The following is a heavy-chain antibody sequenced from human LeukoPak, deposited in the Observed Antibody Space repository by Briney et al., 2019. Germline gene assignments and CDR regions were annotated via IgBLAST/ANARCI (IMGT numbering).Heavy chain of an antibody. CDR1: GGSISSYY. V-gene: IGHV4-59*01. CDR2: IYYSGST. J-gene: IGHJ4*02. CDR3: ARGGTVTTGDY. D-gene: IGHD4-17*01. Sequence: SETLSLTCTVSGGSISSYYWSWIRQPPGKGLEWIGYIYYSGSTNYSPSLKSRVTISVDTSKNQFSLKLSSVTAADTAVYYCARGGTVTTGDYWGQGAPVTVSS.